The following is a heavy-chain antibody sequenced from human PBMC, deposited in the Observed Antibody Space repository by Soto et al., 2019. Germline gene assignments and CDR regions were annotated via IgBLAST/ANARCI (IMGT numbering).Heavy chain of an antibody. Sequence: GGSLRLSCAASGFTFSSYAMSWVRQAPGKGLEWVSAISGSGGSTYYADSVKGRFTISRDNSKNTLYLQMNSLRAEDTAVYYCAKDQDEKPLADYGDYASAEYFQHWGQGTLVTVSS. D-gene: IGHD4-17*01. J-gene: IGHJ1*01. CDR1: GFTFSSYA. CDR2: ISGSGGST. V-gene: IGHV3-23*01. CDR3: AKDQDEKPLADYGDYASAEYFQH.